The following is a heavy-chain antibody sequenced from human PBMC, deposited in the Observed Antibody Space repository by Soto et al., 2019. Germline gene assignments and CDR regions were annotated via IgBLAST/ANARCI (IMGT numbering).Heavy chain of an antibody. D-gene: IGHD5-12*01. CDR1: GFTFSDSS. J-gene: IGHJ4*02. CDR3: SGLRDSGNAEDSYDY. V-gene: IGHV3-73*02. CDR2: IRSKANTYAT. Sequence: EVQLVESGGGLVQPGGPLKLSCAASGFTFSDSSIHWVRQTSGKGLEWVGRIRSKANTYATAYAASVAGRFALSRDDSSNTAYLHMNSLTIEDTAVYYCSGLRDSGNAEDSYDYWCQGTLVAVSS.